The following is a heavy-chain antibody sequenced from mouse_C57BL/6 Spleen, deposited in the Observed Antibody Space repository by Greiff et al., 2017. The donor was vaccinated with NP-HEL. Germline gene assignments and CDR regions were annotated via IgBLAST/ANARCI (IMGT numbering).Heavy chain of an antibody. Sequence: QVQLKESGAELVKPGASVKLSCKASGYTFTEYTIHWVKQRSGQGLEWIGWFYPGSGSIKYNEKFKDKATLTADKSSSTVYMELSRLTSEDSAVYFCARHAITTVVAKGYFDVWGTGTTVTVSS. CDR1: GYTFTEYT. J-gene: IGHJ1*03. CDR3: ARHAITTVVAKGYFDV. V-gene: IGHV1-62-2*01. CDR2: FYPGSGSI. D-gene: IGHD1-1*01.